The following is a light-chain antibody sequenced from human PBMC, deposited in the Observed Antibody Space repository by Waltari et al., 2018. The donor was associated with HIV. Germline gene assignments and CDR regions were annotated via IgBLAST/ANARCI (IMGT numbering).Light chain of an antibody. CDR1: QSVRSY. CDR3: QERSNWPALT. V-gene: IGKV3-11*01. CDR2: QAS. J-gene: IGKJ4*01. Sequence: EIVLTQSPATLSLSPGERASLSCRSSQSVRSYLAWYQQKPGQAPRLLIYQASTRATGIPARFSGSGSGTDFTLTSSSLEPEDFAVYYCQERSNWPALTFGGGTKVEIK.